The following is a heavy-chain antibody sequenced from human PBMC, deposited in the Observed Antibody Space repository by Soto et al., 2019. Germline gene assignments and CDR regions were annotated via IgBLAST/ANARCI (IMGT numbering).Heavy chain of an antibody. CDR3: ARGVVYYYGSGSYPSSMDV. V-gene: IGHV1-3*01. J-gene: IGHJ6*02. D-gene: IGHD3-10*01. Sequence: QVQLVQSGAEVKKPGASVKVSCKASGYTFTSYAMHWVRQAPGQRLEWMGWINAGNGNTKYSQKFQGRVTITRDTSASTAYVELSSLRSEDTAVYYCARGVVYYYGSGSYPSSMDVWGQGTTVTVSS. CDR1: GYTFTSYA. CDR2: INAGNGNT.